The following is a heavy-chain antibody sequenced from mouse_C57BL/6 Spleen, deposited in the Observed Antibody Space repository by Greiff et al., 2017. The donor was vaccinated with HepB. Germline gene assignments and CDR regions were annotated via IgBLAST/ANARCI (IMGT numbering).Heavy chain of an antibody. J-gene: IGHJ2*01. CDR1: GYTFTDYE. D-gene: IGHD1-1*01. CDR3: TRDDYYGSSYFDY. Sequence: VKLQESGAELVRPGASVTLSCKASGYTFTDYEMHWVKQTPVHGLEWIGAIDPETGGTAYNQKFKGKAILTADKSSSTAYMELRSLTSEDSAVYYCTRDDYYGSSYFDYWGQGTTLTVSS. CDR2: IDPETGGT. V-gene: IGHV1-15*01.